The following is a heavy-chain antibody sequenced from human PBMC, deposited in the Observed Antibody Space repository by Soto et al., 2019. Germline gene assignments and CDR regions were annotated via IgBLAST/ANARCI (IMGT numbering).Heavy chain of an antibody. J-gene: IGHJ6*03. CDR2: INHSGST. CDR1: GESFSGYY. CDR3: AREPLRFLEWTPRSYYMDV. D-gene: IGHD3-3*01. Sequence: SETLSLTCAVYGESFSGYYWSWIRQPPGRGLEWIGEINHSGSTNYNPSLKSRVTISVDTSKNQFSLKLSSVTAADTAVYYCAREPLRFLEWTPRSYYMDVWGKGTTVT. V-gene: IGHV4-34*01.